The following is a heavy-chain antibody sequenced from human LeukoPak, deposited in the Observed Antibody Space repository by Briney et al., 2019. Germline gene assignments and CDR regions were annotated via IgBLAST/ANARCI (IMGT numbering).Heavy chain of an antibody. CDR3: ARTSLLWNGMDV. V-gene: IGHV4-31*03. Sequence: PSETLSLTCTVSGGSISSGGYYWSWIRQHPGKGLEWIGYIYYSGSTYYNPSLKSRVTISVDTSKNQFSLKLSSVTAADTAVYYCARTSLLWNGMDVWSQGTTVTVSS. CDR2: IYYSGST. J-gene: IGHJ6*02. CDR1: GGSISSGGYY. D-gene: IGHD3-10*01.